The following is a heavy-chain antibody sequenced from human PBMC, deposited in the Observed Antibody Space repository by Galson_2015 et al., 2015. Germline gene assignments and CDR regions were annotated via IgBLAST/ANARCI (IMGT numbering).Heavy chain of an antibody. CDR1: GFTFSSYG. Sequence: SLRLSCAASGFTFSSYGMHWVRQAPGKGLEWVAVIWYDGSNKYYADSVKGRFTISRDNSKNTLYLQMNSLRAEDTAVYYCARGFGVNIACSGGSCYFDYWGQGTLVTVSS. J-gene: IGHJ4*02. V-gene: IGHV3-33*08. D-gene: IGHD2-15*01. CDR3: ARGFGVNIACSGGSCYFDY. CDR2: IWYDGSNK.